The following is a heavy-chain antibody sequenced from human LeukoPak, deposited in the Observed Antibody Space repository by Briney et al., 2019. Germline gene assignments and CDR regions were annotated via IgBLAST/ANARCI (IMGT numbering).Heavy chain of an antibody. CDR3: ARYLSALYDSSGYYFDS. CDR2: VYCSGSA. V-gene: IGHV4-59*08. D-gene: IGHD3-22*01. J-gene: IGHJ4*02. CDR1: SGSISSYY. Sequence: MTSETLSLTCTVSSGSISSYYWSWVRQPPGKGLEWIGYVYCSGSANYNPSLKSRVPISVDTSKTLFSLKLSSVTAADTAVFYCARYLSALYDSSGYYFDSWGQGTLVTVSS.